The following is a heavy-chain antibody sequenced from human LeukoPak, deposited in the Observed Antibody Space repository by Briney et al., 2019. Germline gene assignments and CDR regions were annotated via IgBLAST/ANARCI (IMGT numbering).Heavy chain of an antibody. D-gene: IGHD6-6*01. V-gene: IGHV3-11*04. CDR1: GFTFSHYY. CDR2: ISSSGITI. Sequence: GGSLRLFCGASGFTFSHYYMSWIRQATGKAVEWVSYISSSGITIYYADSVKGRFTISRDNAKNSLYLQMNSLRAEDTAVYYCARGRRMVYSSSWGYFDYWGQGTLVTVSP. J-gene: IGHJ4*02. CDR3: ARGRRMVYSSSWGYFDY.